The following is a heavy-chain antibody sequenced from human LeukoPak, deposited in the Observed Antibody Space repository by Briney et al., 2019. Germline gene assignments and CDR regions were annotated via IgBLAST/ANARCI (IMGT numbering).Heavy chain of an antibody. D-gene: IGHD3-3*01. V-gene: IGHV4-59*01. CDR1: GGSISSYY. CDR3: ARDGADFWSGYYRSPFGMDV. Sequence: SETLSLTCTVSGGSISSYYWSWIRQPPGKGLEWIGYIYYSGSTNYNPSLKSRVTISVDTSKHQFSLKLSSVTAADTAVYYCARDGADFWSGYYRSPFGMDVWGQGTTVTVSS. J-gene: IGHJ6*02. CDR2: IYYSGST.